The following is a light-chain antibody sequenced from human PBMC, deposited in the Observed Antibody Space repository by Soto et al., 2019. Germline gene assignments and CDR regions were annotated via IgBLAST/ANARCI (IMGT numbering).Light chain of an antibody. CDR3: QQYGSSPLIS. V-gene: IGKV3-20*01. Sequence: VLTQSPGTLSLSPGESATLSCRASQTVSITYLTWYQQKPGQAPRLLIFGASKRATGIPDRFSGSGSGRDFTLTISGLEPEDFAVYYCQQYGSSPLISFGQGTHWRL. J-gene: IGKJ5*01. CDR1: QTVSITY. CDR2: GAS.